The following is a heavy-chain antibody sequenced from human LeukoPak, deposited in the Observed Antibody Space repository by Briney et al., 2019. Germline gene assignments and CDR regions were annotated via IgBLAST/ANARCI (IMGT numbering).Heavy chain of an antibody. Sequence: ASVKVSCKASGGTFSSYAISWVRQAPGQGLEWMGGVIPIFGTANYAQKFQGRVTITADESTSTAYVELSSLRSEDTAVYYCASWVVPAAIQDPIWRMDVWGQGTTVTVSS. J-gene: IGHJ6*02. D-gene: IGHD2-2*02. CDR1: GGTFSSYA. V-gene: IGHV1-69*13. CDR3: ASWVVPAAIQDPIWRMDV. CDR2: VIPIFGTA.